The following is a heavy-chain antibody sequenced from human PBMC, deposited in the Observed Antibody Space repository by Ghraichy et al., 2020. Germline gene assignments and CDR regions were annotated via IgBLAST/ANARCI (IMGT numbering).Heavy chain of an antibody. V-gene: IGHV6-1*01. CDR1: GDSVSSNNVA. J-gene: IGHJ3*02. CDR3: ARRQQLLHAFDI. Sequence: SQTLSLTCAISGDSVSSNNVAWNWVRQSPSRGLEWLGRTYYMSKWYIEYGGSVKGRITINPDTSKNQLSLQLNSVTPEDTAVYYCARRQQLLHAFDIWGRGTMVTVSS. D-gene: IGHD3-22*01. CDR2: TYYMSKWYI.